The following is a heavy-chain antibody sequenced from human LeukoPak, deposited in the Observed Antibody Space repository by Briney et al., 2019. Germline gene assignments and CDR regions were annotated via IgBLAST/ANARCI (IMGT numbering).Heavy chain of an antibody. V-gene: IGHV5-51*01. Sequence: GESLKISCEASGYRFTNYWIGWVRQMPGKGLERMGIIYPGDSDTRYSPSFQGQVTISADKSISTAYLQWSSLKASDTAVYYCARWAATGIGLDYWGQGTLVTVSS. D-gene: IGHD6-13*01. CDR2: IYPGDSDT. J-gene: IGHJ4*02. CDR1: GYRFTNYW. CDR3: ARWAATGIGLDY.